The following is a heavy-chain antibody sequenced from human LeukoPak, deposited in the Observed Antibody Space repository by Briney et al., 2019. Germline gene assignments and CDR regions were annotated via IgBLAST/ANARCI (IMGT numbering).Heavy chain of an antibody. D-gene: IGHD1-20*01. Sequence: GGSLRLSCAASGFNLQAYNMNWVRQAPGKGLEWVSSISTSSSYIYYADSVKGRFTISRDNAENSLYLQMHSLRVEDTALYYCARDDNWNDKPFDFWGQGTLVTVSS. CDR2: ISTSSSYI. J-gene: IGHJ4*02. CDR3: ARDDNWNDKPFDF. CDR1: GFNLQAYN. V-gene: IGHV3-21*01.